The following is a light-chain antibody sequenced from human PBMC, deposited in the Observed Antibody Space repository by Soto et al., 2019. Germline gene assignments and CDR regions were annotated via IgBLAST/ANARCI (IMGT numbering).Light chain of an antibody. Sequence: EIVNTQSPATLSVSPGERATLSCRASQSVSSNLAWYQQKLGRAPRLLIYYASTRATGVPARFSGSGSGTDFTLTITSLQSEDFAVYYCQQYNNWPRTFGQGTKVDIK. CDR3: QQYNNWPRT. J-gene: IGKJ1*01. CDR1: QSVSSN. CDR2: YAS. V-gene: IGKV3-15*01.